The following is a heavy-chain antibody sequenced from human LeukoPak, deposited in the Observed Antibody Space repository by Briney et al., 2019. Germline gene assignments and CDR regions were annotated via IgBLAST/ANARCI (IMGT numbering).Heavy chain of an antibody. CDR3: AKTTHPTTTLDAFDI. CDR1: GFTFSSYA. J-gene: IGHJ3*02. V-gene: IGHV3-23*01. CDR2: ISGSGGST. Sequence: PGGSLRLSCAASGFTFSSYAMSWVRQAPGKGLEWVSAISGSGGSTYYADSVKGRFTISRDNSKNTLYLQMNSLRAEDTAVYYRAKTTHPTTTLDAFDIWGQGTMVTVSS. D-gene: IGHD4-11*01.